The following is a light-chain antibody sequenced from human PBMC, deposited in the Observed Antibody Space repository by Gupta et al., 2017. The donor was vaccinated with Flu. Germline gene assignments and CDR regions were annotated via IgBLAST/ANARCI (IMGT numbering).Light chain of an antibody. CDR3: WLFYSETRV. J-gene: IGLJ3*02. CDR1: TGAVTSSHY. CDR2: DTS. Sequence: QAVETPVPSVTVSPGGTVTLTCGSSTGAVTSSHYPYWFQQKPGQAPRTLTYDTSNKHPWTPARFSGSLQGGKAALTLSCAQPEDEAEYYCWLFYSETRVFGGGTKLTVL. V-gene: IGLV7-46*01.